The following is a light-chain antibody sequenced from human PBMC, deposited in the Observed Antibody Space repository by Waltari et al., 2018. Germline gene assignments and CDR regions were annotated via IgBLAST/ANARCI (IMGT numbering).Light chain of an antibody. J-gene: IGLJ1*01. V-gene: IGLV3-21*02. CDR3: QVWDSGSDHYV. CDR1: KIGSKN. CDR2: DDG. Sequence: SYELTQPPSVSVAPGPPARITCDGDKIGSKNVHWYQHKPGQAPVLVVYDDGDRPSGIPERFSGSNSGNTAALTISRVDAGDEAEYYCQVWDSGSDHYVFGTVTKVTVL.